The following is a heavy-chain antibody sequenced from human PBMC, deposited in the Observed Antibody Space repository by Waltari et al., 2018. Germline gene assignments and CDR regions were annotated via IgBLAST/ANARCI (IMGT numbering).Heavy chain of an antibody. CDR2: FYTTWST. D-gene: IGHD6-25*01. J-gene: IGHJ5*02. V-gene: IGHV4-61*02. CDR3: ARWRLRGNWFDP. CDR1: GGSINSGSYY. Sequence: QVQLQESGPGLVKPSQTLSLTCTVSGGSINSGSYYWSWIRQPAGKGLEWIGRFYTTWSTNYNPSLKSRVTISVDTSKNQFSLKLSSVTAADTAVYYCARWRLRGNWFDPWGQGTLVTVSS.